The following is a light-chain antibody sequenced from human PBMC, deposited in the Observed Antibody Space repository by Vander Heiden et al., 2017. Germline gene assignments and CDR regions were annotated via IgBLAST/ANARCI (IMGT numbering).Light chain of an antibody. CDR2: DVS. Sequence: QSALPQPLSASGSPGQSITISSTGTSSDVGGYTYDSWYQQRPGKAPELMIYDVSTRPSGVSNRFSGSKSGNTASLTISGLQAEDEADYYCSAYTSSHTLVFGGGTKLTVL. CDR3: SAYTSSHTLV. CDR1: SSDVGGYTY. V-gene: IGLV2-14*03. J-gene: IGLJ3*02.